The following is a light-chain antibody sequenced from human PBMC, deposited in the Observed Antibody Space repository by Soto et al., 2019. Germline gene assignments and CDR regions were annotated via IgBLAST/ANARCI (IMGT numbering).Light chain of an antibody. Sequence: QSVLTQPPSACGTPGQRVTISCSRSSSNIGSNTVNWYQQLTGTAPTLLIYYNNQRPSGVPDRFSGSKSGTSASLAISGLQSEDEAHYYCAAWDDSLYGWVFGGGTKVTV. CDR1: SSNIGSNT. CDR2: YNN. CDR3: AAWDDSLYGWV. J-gene: IGLJ3*02. V-gene: IGLV1-44*01.